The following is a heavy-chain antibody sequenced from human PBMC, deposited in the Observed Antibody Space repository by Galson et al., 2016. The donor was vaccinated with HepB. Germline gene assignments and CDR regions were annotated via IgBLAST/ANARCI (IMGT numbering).Heavy chain of an antibody. V-gene: IGHV3-23*01. CDR2: ISGSGGPT. Sequence: SLRLSCAASGFTFNSYAMTWVSQAPGKGLEWVSGISGSGGPTYYADFEKGRFTITKDNSQNTLYLKMNSLRAGDTAVYYCAKDRGVVPAATSSFDTWGQGALVTVSS. CDR1: GFTFNSYA. D-gene: IGHD2-2*01. J-gene: IGHJ5*02. CDR3: AKDRGVVPAATSSFDT.